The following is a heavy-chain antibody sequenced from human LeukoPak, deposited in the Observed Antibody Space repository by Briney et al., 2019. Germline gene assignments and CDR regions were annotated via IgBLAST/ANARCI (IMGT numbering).Heavy chain of an antibody. Sequence: SVKVSCKASGGTFSSYAISWVRQAPGQGLEWMGRIIPISGTANYAQKFQGRVTITTDESTSTAYMELSSLRSEDTAVYYCARDGYSSGWLESADYWGQGTLVTVSS. CDR2: IIPISGTA. CDR3: ARDGYSSGWLESADY. CDR1: GGTFSSYA. J-gene: IGHJ4*02. V-gene: IGHV1-69*05. D-gene: IGHD6-19*01.